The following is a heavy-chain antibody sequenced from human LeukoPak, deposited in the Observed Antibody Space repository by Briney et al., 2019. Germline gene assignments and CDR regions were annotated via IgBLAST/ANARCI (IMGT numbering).Heavy chain of an antibody. J-gene: IGHJ4*02. CDR3: AKALEQETVIALDS. V-gene: IGHV3-23*01. CDR1: GFTFSTYA. Sequence: GGSLRLSCAASGFTFSTYAMSWVRQAPGKGLEWVSAISGSGGSTYYADSVKSRFTISRDNSKNTLYLQMNSLRAEDTSIYFCAKALEQETVIALDSWGQGTLVTVSS. CDR2: ISGSGGST. D-gene: IGHD6-13*01.